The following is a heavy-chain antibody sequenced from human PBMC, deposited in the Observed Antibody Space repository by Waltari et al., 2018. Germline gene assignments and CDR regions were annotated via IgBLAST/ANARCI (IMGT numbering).Heavy chain of an antibody. CDR1: GFTFSNAW. J-gene: IGHJ4*02. Sequence: EVQLVESGGGLVKPGGSLRLSCAASGFTFSNAWMSWVRQAPGKGLEWVGRSKSKTDGGTTDYAAPVKGRFTISRDDSKNTLYLQMNSLKTEDTAVYYCTTDTASYWGQGTLVTVSS. CDR3: TTDTASY. CDR2: SKSKTDGGTT. V-gene: IGHV3-15*01.